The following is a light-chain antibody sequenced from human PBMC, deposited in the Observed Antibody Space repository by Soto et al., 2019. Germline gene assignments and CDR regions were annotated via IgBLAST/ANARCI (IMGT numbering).Light chain of an antibody. CDR2: AAS. J-gene: IGKJ1*01. CDR1: QSISSY. CDR3: QQSYSTPGT. Sequence: DIQMTPSPSSLSASVGDRVTLTCRASQSISSYLNWYQQKPGKAPNLLIYAASSLQSGVPSRFSGSGSGTDFTLTISSLQPEDFATYYCQQSYSTPGTFGQGTKVEIK. V-gene: IGKV1-39*01.